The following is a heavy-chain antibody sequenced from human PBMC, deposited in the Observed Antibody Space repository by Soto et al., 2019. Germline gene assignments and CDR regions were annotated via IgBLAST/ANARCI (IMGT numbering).Heavy chain of an antibody. CDR1: GFSLSTNAVG. J-gene: IGHJ4*02. D-gene: IGHD6-19*01. CDR3: AHGSGWLFDF. Sequence: QITLKESGPTLVTPTQTLTLTCTFSGFSLSTNAVGVGWFRQPPGKALEWLALIYWDDDNHYSPSVQSRLSITKDTSKNQVVLTLTHMDPVDTATYYCAHGSGWLFDFWGQGALVTVSS. CDR2: IYWDDDN. V-gene: IGHV2-5*02.